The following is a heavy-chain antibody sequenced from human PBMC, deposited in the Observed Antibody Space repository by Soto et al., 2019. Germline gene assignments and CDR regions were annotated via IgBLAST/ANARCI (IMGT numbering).Heavy chain of an antibody. CDR2: ISSSGSTI. D-gene: IGHD2-8*01. J-gene: IGHJ5*02. Sequence: QVQLVESGGGLVKPGGSLRLSCAASGFTFSDYYMSWIRQAPGQGLERASYISSSGSTIYYADSVKGRFTISRDNAKNSLYLQMNSLRAEDTAVYYCAREAGMKCTNGVCYGWFDPWGQGTLVTVSS. CDR3: AREAGMKCTNGVCYGWFDP. CDR1: GFTFSDYY. V-gene: IGHV3-11*01.